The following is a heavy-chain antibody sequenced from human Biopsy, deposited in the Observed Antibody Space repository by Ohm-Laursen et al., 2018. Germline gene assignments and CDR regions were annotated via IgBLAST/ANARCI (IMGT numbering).Heavy chain of an antibody. Sequence: TLSLTCTVSGASIISGGHFWNWIRQHPGKGLEWIGYIYYSGSTYYNPSLKSRVSISVDTSKNQFSLKLNSVTVADTAVYYCARHSVEKSGYDGDYFDYWGQGTLVTVSS. CDR3: ARHSVEKSGYDGDYFDY. CDR1: GASIISGGHF. V-gene: IGHV4-31*03. CDR2: IYYSGST. D-gene: IGHD6-25*01. J-gene: IGHJ4*02.